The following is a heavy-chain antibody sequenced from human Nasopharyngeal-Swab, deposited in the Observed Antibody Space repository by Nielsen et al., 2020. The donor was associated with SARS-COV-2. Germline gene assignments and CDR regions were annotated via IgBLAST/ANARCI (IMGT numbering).Heavy chain of an antibody. CDR3: ATGDRASDY. D-gene: IGHD1-1*01. CDR1: GFTFCEYY. CDR2: ISSSGSTI. V-gene: IGHV3-11*04. J-gene: IGHJ4*02. Sequence: GESLKMSCAASGFTFCEYYMGWIRQAPGKGLEWVSYISSSGSTIYYADSVKGRFTISRDNAKNSLYLQMNSLRAEDAAVHYCATGDRASDYWGQGTLVTVSS.